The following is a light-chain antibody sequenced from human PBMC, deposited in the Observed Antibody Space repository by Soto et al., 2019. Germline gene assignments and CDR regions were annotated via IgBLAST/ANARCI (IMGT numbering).Light chain of an antibody. J-gene: IGLJ2*01. V-gene: IGLV2-14*03. CDR2: DVS. CDR1: SSDVGGYNY. Sequence: QSALTQPASVSVSPGQSITISCTGTSSDVGGYNYVSWYQQHPDKAPKLMIYDVSNRPSGVSDRFSGSKSGNTASLTISGLQAEDEADYYCSSYTSSITVIFGGGTKLTVL. CDR3: SSYTSSITVI.